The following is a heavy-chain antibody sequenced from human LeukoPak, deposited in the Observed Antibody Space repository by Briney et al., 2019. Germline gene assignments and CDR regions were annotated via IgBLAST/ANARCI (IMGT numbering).Heavy chain of an antibody. CDR2: IIPIFGTA. J-gene: IGHJ5*02. V-gene: IGHV1-69*05. D-gene: IGHD6-19*01. Sequence: SVKVSCKASGGTFSTYAISWVRQAPGQGLEWMGGIIPIFGTANYAQKFQGRVTITTDESTSTAYMELSSLRSEDTAVYYCAREAPAGIAVAGNWFDPWGQGTLVTVSS. CDR1: GGTFSTYA. CDR3: AREAPAGIAVAGNWFDP.